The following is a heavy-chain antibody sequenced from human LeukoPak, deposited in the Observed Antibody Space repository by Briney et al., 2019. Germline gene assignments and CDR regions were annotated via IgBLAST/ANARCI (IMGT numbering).Heavy chain of an antibody. Sequence: TGGSLRLSCAASGFTFDDYAMHWVRRAPGKGVEWVSLISGDGGSTYYADSVKGRFTISRDNSKNSLYLQMNSLRTEDTALYYCAKASPSYVWGSYRLRPFDYWGQGTLVTVSS. J-gene: IGHJ4*02. CDR2: ISGDGGST. D-gene: IGHD3-16*02. V-gene: IGHV3-43*02. CDR1: GFTFDDYA. CDR3: AKASPSYVWGSYRLRPFDY.